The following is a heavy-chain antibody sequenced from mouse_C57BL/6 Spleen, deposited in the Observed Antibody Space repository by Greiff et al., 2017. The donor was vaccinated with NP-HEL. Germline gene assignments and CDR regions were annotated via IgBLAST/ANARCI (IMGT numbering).Heavy chain of an antibody. CDR1: GYAFSSSW. CDR3: ARYYDYDAWDY. V-gene: IGHV1-82*01. J-gene: IGHJ2*01. D-gene: IGHD2-4*01. Sequence: QVQLKESGPELVKPGASVKISCKASGYAFSSSWMNWVKQRPGKGLEWIGRIYPGDGDTNYNGKFKGKATLTADKSSSTAYMQLSSLTSEDSAVYFCARYYDYDAWDYWGQGTTLTVSS. CDR2: IYPGDGDT.